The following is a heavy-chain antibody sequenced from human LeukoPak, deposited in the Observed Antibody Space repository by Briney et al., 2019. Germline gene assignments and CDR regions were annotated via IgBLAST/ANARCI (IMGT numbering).Heavy chain of an antibody. CDR1: GGTFSSYA. Sequence: SSVKVSCKASGGTFSSYAISWVRQAPGQGLEWMGGIIPIFGTANSAQTFQGRVTITADESTSTAYMELSSLRSEDTAVYYCARVRYYDSSGYFDYWGQGTLVTVSS. CDR3: ARVRYYDSSGYFDY. V-gene: IGHV1-69*01. D-gene: IGHD3-22*01. J-gene: IGHJ4*02. CDR2: IIPIFGTA.